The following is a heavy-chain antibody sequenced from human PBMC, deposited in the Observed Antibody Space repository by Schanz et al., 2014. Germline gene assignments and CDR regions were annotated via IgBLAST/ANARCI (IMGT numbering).Heavy chain of an antibody. CDR3: ARGIPYCSSTSCSGLDAYDV. J-gene: IGHJ3*01. Sequence: QVHLEQSGPEVKKPGASVKLSCRASGYPFTNYYIHWVRQAPGQGLEWMGIVNPGGGSTSVAQRFQTRVTLTRDTSTGTAYLGLTRLRFEDTAVYYCARGIPYCSSTSCSGLDAYDVWGQGTLVTVSS. V-gene: IGHV1-46*01. CDR2: VNPGGGST. D-gene: IGHD2-2*01. CDR1: GYPFTNYY.